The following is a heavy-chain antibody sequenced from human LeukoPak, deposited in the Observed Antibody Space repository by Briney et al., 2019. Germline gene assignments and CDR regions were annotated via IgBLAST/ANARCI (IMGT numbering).Heavy chain of an antibody. CDR2: IYYSGST. Sequence: SQTLSLTCTVSGGSISSGDYYWSWIRQPPGKGLEWIGYIYYSGSTYYNPSLKSRVTISVDTSKNQFSLKLSSVTAADTAVYYCASINTKDDAFDIWGQGTMVTVSS. J-gene: IGHJ3*02. V-gene: IGHV4-30-4*01. CDR3: ASINTKDDAFDI. CDR1: GGSISSGDYY. D-gene: IGHD2-8*01.